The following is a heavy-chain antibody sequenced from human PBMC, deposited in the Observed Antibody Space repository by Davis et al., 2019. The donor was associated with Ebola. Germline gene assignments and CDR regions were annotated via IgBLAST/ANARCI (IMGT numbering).Heavy chain of an antibody. Sequence: PGGSLRLSCAASGFTFSDYYMTWIRQPPGKGLEWISDISSSGSIIHYADSVKGRFTISRDNTKNSLYLQMSSLRAEDTAVYYCARASSSSRLEYWGQGTLVTVSS. CDR2: ISSSGSII. V-gene: IGHV3-11*04. CDR3: ARASSSSRLEY. D-gene: IGHD6-6*01. CDR1: GFTFSDYY. J-gene: IGHJ4*02.